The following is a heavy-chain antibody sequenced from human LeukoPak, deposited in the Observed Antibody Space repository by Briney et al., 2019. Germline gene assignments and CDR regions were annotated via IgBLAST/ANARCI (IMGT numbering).Heavy chain of an antibody. V-gene: IGHV3-66*04. CDR2: IYSGGST. CDR1: GFTVSSSY. CDR3: ARHSETDDSSSWYPLYYYYYGMDV. Sequence: GGSLRLSCKASGFTVSSSYMSWVRQAPGKGLEWVSIIYSGGSTYDADSVKGRFTISRDNSMNTLYLQMNSLRAEDTAVYYCARHSETDDSSSWYPLYYYYYGMDVWGQGTTVTVSS. J-gene: IGHJ6*02. D-gene: IGHD6-13*01.